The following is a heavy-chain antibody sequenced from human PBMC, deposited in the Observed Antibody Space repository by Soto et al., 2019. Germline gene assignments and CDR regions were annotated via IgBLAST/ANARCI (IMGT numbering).Heavy chain of an antibody. CDR3: ARWGVDTAMVTEWFDP. D-gene: IGHD5-18*01. V-gene: IGHV4-59*08. J-gene: IGHJ5*02. CDR1: GGSINSYY. Sequence: PSETLSLTCTVSGGSINSYYWSWIRQPPGKGLEWFGYIYYSGSTNYNPSLKSRVTMSVDTSKNQFSLKLSSVTAADTAVYYCARWGVDTAMVTEWFDPWGQGTLVTVS. CDR2: IYYSGST.